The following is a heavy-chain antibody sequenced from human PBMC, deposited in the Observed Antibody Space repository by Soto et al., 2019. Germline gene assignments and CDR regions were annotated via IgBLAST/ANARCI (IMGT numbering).Heavy chain of an antibody. J-gene: IGHJ3*01. D-gene: IGHD2-21*02. V-gene: IGHV3-23*01. CDR3: AKGFIVVVTVSRPDDAFDV. CDR1: GFTFGNYG. Sequence: DVQLLESGGGLVQPGGSLRLSCAASGFTFGNYGMNWVRQAPGKGLEWVAGISGGGGSTYYGDSVKGRFTISRDPSKNTVFLEMKSLRVEDTAVYYCAKGFIVVVTVSRPDDAFDVWGQGTLVTVAS. CDR2: ISGGGGST.